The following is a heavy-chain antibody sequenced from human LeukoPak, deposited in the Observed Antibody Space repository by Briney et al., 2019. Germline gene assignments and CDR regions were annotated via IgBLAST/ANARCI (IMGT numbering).Heavy chain of an antibody. J-gene: IGHJ6*03. CDR3: ARYVRGVIASYYYYMDV. D-gene: IGHD3-10*02. CDR2: INHSGST. Sequence: SETLSLTCAVYGGSFSGYYWSWIRQPPGKGLEWIGEINHSGSTNYNPSLKGRVTISVDTSKNQFSLKLSSVTAADTAVYYCARYVRGVIASYYYYMDVWGKGTTVTISS. CDR1: GGSFSGYY. V-gene: IGHV4-34*01.